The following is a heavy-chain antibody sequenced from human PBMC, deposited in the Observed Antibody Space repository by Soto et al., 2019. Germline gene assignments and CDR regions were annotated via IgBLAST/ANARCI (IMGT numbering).Heavy chain of an antibody. D-gene: IGHD6-13*01. CDR1: GHTFTNYH. CDR2: IIPIFGTA. Sequence: SVKVSCKASGHTFTNYHMHWVRQAPGQGLEWMGGIIPIFGTANYAQKFQGRVTITADESTSTAYMELSSLRSEDTAVYYCARKDAAGIDYWGQGTLVTVSS. CDR3: ARKDAAGIDY. V-gene: IGHV1-69*13. J-gene: IGHJ4*02.